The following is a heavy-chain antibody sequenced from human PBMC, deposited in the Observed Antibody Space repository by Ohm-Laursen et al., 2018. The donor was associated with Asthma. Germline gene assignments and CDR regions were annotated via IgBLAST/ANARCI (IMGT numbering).Heavy chain of an antibody. J-gene: IGHJ5*02. V-gene: IGHV1-8*01. CDR2: MNPNSGNT. D-gene: IGHD3-3*01. CDR1: GYTFTSYD. CDR3: ARVSSPRYYDFWSGYYDNNWFDP. Sequence: SVKVSCKASGYTFTSYDINWVRQATGQGLEWMGWMNPNSGNTGYAQKFQGRVTMTRNTSISTAYMELSSLRSEDTAVYYCARVSSPRYYDFWSGYYDNNWFDPWGQGTLVTVSS.